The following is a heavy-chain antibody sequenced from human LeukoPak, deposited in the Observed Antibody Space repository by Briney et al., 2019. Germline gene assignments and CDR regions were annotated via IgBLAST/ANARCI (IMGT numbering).Heavy chain of an antibody. Sequence: ASVKVSCKASGYTFTTYGITWVRQAPGQGLEWMGWISAYNGNTKYAQKLQGRVTMTTDTSTTTAYMELPSLRSDDTAVYYCARWELGPFEYWGQGTLVTVSS. V-gene: IGHV1-18*01. CDR1: GYTFTTYG. CDR3: ARWELGPFEY. J-gene: IGHJ4*02. D-gene: IGHD1-26*01. CDR2: ISAYNGNT.